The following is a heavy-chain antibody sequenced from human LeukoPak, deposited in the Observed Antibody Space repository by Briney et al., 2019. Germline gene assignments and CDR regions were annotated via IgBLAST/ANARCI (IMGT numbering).Heavy chain of an antibody. D-gene: IGHD4-17*01. CDR2: ISGSGGST. Sequence: PGGSLRLSCAASGFTFSSYAMSWVRQAPGKGLECWAVISGSGGSTYYADSVKGRFTISRDNSKNTLYLQMNSLRAEDTAVYYCAKDLTTVTTGEFDPWGQGTLVTVSS. CDR3: AKDLTTVTTGEFDP. V-gene: IGHV3-23*01. CDR1: GFTFSSYA. J-gene: IGHJ5*02.